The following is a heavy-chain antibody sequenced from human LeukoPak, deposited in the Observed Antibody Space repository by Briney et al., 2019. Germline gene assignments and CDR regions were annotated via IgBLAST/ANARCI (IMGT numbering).Heavy chain of an antibody. Sequence: PGGSLRLSCAASGFTVSSNYMSWVRQAPGKGLEWVSVICSGGSTYYADSVKGRFTISRDNSKNTLYLQMNSLRAEDTAVYYCARESSGLTAYYYGMDVWGQGTTVTVSS. D-gene: IGHD6-19*01. J-gene: IGHJ6*02. CDR2: ICSGGST. CDR3: ARESSGLTAYYYGMDV. CDR1: GFTVSSNY. V-gene: IGHV3-66*01.